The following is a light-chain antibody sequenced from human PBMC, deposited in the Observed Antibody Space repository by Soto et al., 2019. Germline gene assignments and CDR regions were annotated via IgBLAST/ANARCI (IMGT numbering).Light chain of an antibody. J-gene: IGKJ3*01. V-gene: IGKV2-28*01. Sequence: DIVMTQSPLSLPVTPGEPASISCRSSQSLLHSNGYNYLDWYLQKPGQSPQLLICLGSNRASGVPDRFSGSGLGTDFTLKISRVEAEDVGIYYCMQALQTPITFGPGTKVDIK. CDR3: MQALQTPIT. CDR1: QSLLHSNGYNY. CDR2: LGS.